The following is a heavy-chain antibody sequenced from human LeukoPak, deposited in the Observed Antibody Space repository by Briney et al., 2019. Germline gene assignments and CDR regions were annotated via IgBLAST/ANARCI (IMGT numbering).Heavy chain of an antibody. D-gene: IGHD6-13*01. V-gene: IGHV3-53*01. Sequence: PGGSLRLSCAASGFTVSSNYMSWVRQAPGKGLEWVSVIYSGGSTYYADSVKGRFTISRDNSKNTLYLQMNSLRAEDTAVYYCAKAYGSSWYAFSDYWGQGTLVTVSS. CDR1: GFTVSSNY. CDR3: AKAYGSSWYAFSDY. J-gene: IGHJ4*02. CDR2: IYSGGST.